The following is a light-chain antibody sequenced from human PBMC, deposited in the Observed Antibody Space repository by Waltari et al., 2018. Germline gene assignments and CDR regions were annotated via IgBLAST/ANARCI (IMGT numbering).Light chain of an antibody. Sequence: DIQMTQSPSTLSASVGDRVPITCRASQSISSWLAWYQQKPGKAPKLLIYDASSLESGVPSRFSGSGSGTEFTLTISSLQPDDFATYYCQQYNSYRTFGQGTKVEIK. J-gene: IGKJ1*01. CDR3: QQYNSYRT. CDR1: QSISSW. V-gene: IGKV1-5*01. CDR2: DAS.